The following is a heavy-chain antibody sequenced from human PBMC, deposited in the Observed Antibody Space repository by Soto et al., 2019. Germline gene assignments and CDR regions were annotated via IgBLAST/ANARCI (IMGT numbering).Heavy chain of an antibody. V-gene: IGHV4-39*02. CDR1: GGSISSSSYY. J-gene: IGHJ6*02. CDR2: IYYSGST. CDR3: ARDQHDYALTYYYYYGMDV. D-gene: IGHD4-17*01. Sequence: SETLSLTCTVSGGSISSSSYYWGWIRQPPGKGLEWIGSIYYSGSTYYNPSLKSRVTISVDTSKNQFSLKLSSVTAADTAVYYCARDQHDYALTYYYYYGMDVWGQGTTVT.